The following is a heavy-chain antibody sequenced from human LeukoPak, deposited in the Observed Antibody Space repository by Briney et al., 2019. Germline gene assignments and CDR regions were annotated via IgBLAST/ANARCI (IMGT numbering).Heavy chain of an antibody. Sequence: SETLSLTCTVSGGSISSGGYYWSWIRQHPGKGLEWIGYIYYSGTYYNPSLKSRVTISVDTSQNQFSLKLSSVTAADTAVYYCARVTYCGGDCPWGQGTLVTVSS. J-gene: IGHJ4*02. V-gene: IGHV4-31*03. D-gene: IGHD2-21*02. CDR2: IYYSGT. CDR1: GGSISSGGYY. CDR3: ARVTYCGGDCP.